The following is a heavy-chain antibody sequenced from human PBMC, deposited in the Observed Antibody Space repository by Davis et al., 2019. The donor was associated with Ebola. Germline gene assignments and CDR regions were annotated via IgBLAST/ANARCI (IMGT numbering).Heavy chain of an antibody. CDR1: VYTFTSYV. J-gene: IGHJ6*04. V-gene: IGHV1-8*01. CDR3: ARGTLWFGELLATSYGMDV. D-gene: IGHD3-10*01. Sequence: ASVKVSCKASVYTFTSYVINWVRQATGQGPEWMGWMNPNSGNTGYAQKFQGRVTMTRNTSISTAYMELSSLRSEDTAVYYCARGTLWFGELLATSYGMDVWGKGTTVTVSS. CDR2: MNPNSGNT.